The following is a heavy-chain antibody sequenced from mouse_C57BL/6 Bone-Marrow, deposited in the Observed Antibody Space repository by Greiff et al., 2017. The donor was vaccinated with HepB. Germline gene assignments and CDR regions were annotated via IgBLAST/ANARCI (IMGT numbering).Heavy chain of an antibody. Sequence: LQESGAELVKPGASVKISCKASGYAFSSYWMNWVKQRPGKGLEWIGQIYPGDGDTNYNGKFKGKATLTADKSSSTAYMQLSSLTSEDSAVYFCARRGVYYGSSHWYFDVWGTGTTVTVSS. V-gene: IGHV1-80*01. J-gene: IGHJ1*03. CDR2: IYPGDGDT. D-gene: IGHD1-1*01. CDR3: ARRGVYYGSSHWYFDV. CDR1: GYAFSSYW.